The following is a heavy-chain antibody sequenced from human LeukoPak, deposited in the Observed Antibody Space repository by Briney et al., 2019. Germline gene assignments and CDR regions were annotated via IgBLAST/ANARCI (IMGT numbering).Heavy chain of an antibody. CDR2: INHSGST. V-gene: IGHV4-34*01. CDR3: ARGTGWDFWSGYHYYYYYMDV. CDR1: GGSFSGYY. Sequence: SETLSLTCAVYGGSFSGYYWSWIRQPPGKGLEWIGEINHSGSTNYNPSLKSRVTISVDTSKNQFSLKLSSVTAADTAVYYCARGTGWDFWSGYHYYYYYMDVWGKGTTVTASS. J-gene: IGHJ6*03. D-gene: IGHD3-3*01.